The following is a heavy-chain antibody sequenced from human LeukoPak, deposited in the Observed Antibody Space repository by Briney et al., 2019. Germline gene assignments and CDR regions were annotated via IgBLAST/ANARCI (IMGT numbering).Heavy chain of an antibody. Sequence: GGSLRLSCAASGFTFSSYWTSWVRQAPGKGLEWVANIKQDGSEKYYVDSVKGRFTISRDNAKNTLYLQINSLRAEDTAVYYCARESGSRSYYYYMDVWGKGTTVTVSS. CDR2: IKQDGSEK. D-gene: IGHD2-2*01. CDR3: ARESGSRSYYYYMDV. J-gene: IGHJ6*03. CDR1: GFTFSSYW. V-gene: IGHV3-7*01.